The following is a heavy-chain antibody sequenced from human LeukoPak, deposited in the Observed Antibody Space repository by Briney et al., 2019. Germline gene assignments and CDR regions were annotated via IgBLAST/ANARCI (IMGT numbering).Heavy chain of an antibody. CDR3: AKVKSGSWTFDY. D-gene: IGHD6-13*01. V-gene: IGHV3-30*18. Sequence: GGSLRLSCAASGFTFSSYGMHWVRQAPGKGLEWVALILYDGSNKYYADSVKGRFTISRDNSKNTLDLQMNALRAEDTAVYYCAKVKSGSWTFDYWGQGALVTVSS. J-gene: IGHJ4*02. CDR1: GFTFSSYG. CDR2: ILYDGSNK.